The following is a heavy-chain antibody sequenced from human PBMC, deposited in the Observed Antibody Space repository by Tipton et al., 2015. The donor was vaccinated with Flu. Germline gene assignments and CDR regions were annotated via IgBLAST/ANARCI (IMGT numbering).Heavy chain of an antibody. CDR3: ARDQGFGDGLAYDYYAMDV. CDR1: GGSISSGGAY. D-gene: IGHD6-19*01. V-gene: IGHV4-31*03. J-gene: IGHJ6*02. CDR2: IYYSGST. Sequence: LRLSCTVSGGSISSGGAYWSWIRQHPGKGLEWIGGIYYSGSTYHNPSLKSRVSISVDTSKNQFSLSLKSVTAADTAVYYCARDQGFGDGLAYDYYAMDVWGQGTTVTVSS.